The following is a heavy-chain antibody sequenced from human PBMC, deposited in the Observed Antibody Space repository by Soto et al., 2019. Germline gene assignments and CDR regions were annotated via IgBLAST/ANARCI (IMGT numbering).Heavy chain of an antibody. CDR1: GDSISSNNW. CDR3: ASRYTYSWDSYFNY. Sequence: QVQLQESGPGPVKPSGTLSLSCTVSGDSISSNNWWSWVRQSPGKGLEWIGEIYHSGTTYYNPSLKSRVTISMDMSKNQFSLKLSSVTAADTAVYYCASRYTYSWDSYFNYWGQGTLVTVSS. CDR2: IYHSGTT. V-gene: IGHV4-4*02. J-gene: IGHJ4*02. D-gene: IGHD6-13*01.